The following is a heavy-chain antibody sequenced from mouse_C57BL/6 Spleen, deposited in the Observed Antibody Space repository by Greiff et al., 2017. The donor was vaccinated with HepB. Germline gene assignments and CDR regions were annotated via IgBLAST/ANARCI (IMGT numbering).Heavy chain of an antibody. CDR1: GYAFSSSW. Sequence: QVQLQQSGPELVKPGASVKISCKASGYAFSSSWMNWVKQRPGKGLEWIGRIYPGDGDTNYNGKFKGKATLTADKSSSTAYMQLSSLTSEDSAVYFCARGSSSLYFDVWGTGTTVTVSS. V-gene: IGHV1-82*01. D-gene: IGHD1-1*01. CDR3: ARGSSSLYFDV. J-gene: IGHJ1*03. CDR2: IYPGDGDT.